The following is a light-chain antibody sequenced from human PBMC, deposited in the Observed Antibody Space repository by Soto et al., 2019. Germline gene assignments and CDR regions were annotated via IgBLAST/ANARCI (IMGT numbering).Light chain of an antibody. J-gene: IGKJ4*01. CDR1: QDIRND. CDR3: LQNNTYPFT. Sequence: DIQMTQSPSSLSASVGDRVTITCRASQDIRNDVGWYQQKAGKAPNRLIFAASSLHSGVPSRFSGSRSGAEFTLTIASLQPEDFATYYCLQNNTYPFTLGGGTKVDIK. CDR2: AAS. V-gene: IGKV1-17*01.